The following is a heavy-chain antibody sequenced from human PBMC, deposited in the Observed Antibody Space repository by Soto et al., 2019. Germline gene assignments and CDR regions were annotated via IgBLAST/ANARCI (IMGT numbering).Heavy chain of an antibody. CDR1: SGSISSSNW. J-gene: IGHJ4*02. V-gene: IGHV4-4*02. Sequence: QVQLQESGPGLVKPSGTLSLTCAVSSGSISSSNWWSWVRQPPGKGLEWIGEIYHSGSTNYNPSLKSQVTISVDQSKNHFSLNLSSVTAADTAVYYCARRFGIQLWSHYFDYWGQGTLVTVSS. CDR2: IYHSGST. D-gene: IGHD5-18*01. CDR3: ARRFGIQLWSHYFDY.